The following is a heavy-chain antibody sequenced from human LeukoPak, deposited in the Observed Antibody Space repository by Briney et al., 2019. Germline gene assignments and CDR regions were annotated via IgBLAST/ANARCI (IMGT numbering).Heavy chain of an antibody. CDR2: IIPILCIA. J-gene: IGHJ3*02. D-gene: IGHD3-9*01. CDR1: VGTFSSYA. V-gene: IGHV1-69*04. CDR3: ARDRDDILTGYYDARSGAFDI. Sequence: ASVKVSCKASVGTFSSYAISWVRQAPGQGLEWVGRIIPILCIANIGKNLQGRVKITADKSTSTAYMELSSLRSEDPDMYYCARDRDDILTGYYDARSGAFDIWGQGTMVTVSS.